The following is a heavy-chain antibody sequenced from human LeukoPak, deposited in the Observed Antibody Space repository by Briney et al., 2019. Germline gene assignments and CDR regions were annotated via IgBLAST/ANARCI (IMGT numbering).Heavy chain of an antibody. J-gene: IGHJ4*02. D-gene: IGHD6-6*01. CDR1: GFTFSSYA. Sequence: GGSLRLSCAASGFTFSSYAMSWVRQAPGKGLEWVSAISGSGGSTYYADSVKGRFTISRDNSKNTLYLQMNSLRAEDTAVYYCAKDLGIAARPGAAFGYWGQGTLVTVSS. CDR2: ISGSGGST. CDR3: AKDLGIAARPGAAFGY. V-gene: IGHV3-23*01.